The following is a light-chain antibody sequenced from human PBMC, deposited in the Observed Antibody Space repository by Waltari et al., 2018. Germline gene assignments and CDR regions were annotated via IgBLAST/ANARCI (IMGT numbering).Light chain of an antibody. Sequence: IQMTQSPSSLSASVADRVTITCRASQGISSNLDWYQQKPGKVPKLLVYPASTLQNGVPARFSGTGSGTDVSLTISSLQTEDFAIYYCQQVINYPYMFGQGTKLEIK. CDR1: QGISSN. CDR2: PAS. V-gene: IGKV1-9*01. CDR3: QQVINYPYM. J-gene: IGKJ2*01.